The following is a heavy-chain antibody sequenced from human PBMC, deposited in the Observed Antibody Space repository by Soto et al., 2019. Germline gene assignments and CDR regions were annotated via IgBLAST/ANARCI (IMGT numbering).Heavy chain of an antibody. CDR2: IYYSGST. Sequence: QVQLQESGPGLVKPSQTLSLTCTVSGGSISSGAYYWSWIRQHPGKGLEWIGYIYYSGSTYYNPSLKSRVTTSVDTSKNQFSLKLSSVTAENTAVYYCAIYDSSGSRGFQHWGQGTLVTVSS. D-gene: IGHD3-22*01. J-gene: IGHJ1*01. CDR3: AIYDSSGSRGFQH. V-gene: IGHV4-31*03. CDR1: GGSISSGAYY.